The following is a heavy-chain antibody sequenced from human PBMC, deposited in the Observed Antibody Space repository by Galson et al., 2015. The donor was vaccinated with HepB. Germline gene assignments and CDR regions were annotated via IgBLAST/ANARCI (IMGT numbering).Heavy chain of an antibody. CDR1: GFTFSSYA. Sequence: SLRLSCAASGFTFSSYAMSWVRQAPGKGLEWVSAISGSGGSTYYADSVKGRFTISRDNSKNTLYLQMNSLRAEDTAVYYCAKKGYSSSWYDGNWFDPWGQGTLVTVSS. J-gene: IGHJ5*02. V-gene: IGHV3-23*01. CDR2: ISGSGGST. D-gene: IGHD6-13*01. CDR3: AKKGYSSSWYDGNWFDP.